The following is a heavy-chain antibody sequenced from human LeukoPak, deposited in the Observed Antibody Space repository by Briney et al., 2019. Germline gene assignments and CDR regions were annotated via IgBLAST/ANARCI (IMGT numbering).Heavy chain of an antibody. CDR1: GYTFTRYG. D-gene: IGHD6-19*01. CDR3: ARVYRYSSGWLNFDY. Sequence: GASVKVSCKASGYTFTRYGISWVGQARGQGVEGMGWISAYNGNTNYAQKLHGRVTMTAHASTSTAYIELRSLRSDDTAVYYCARVYRYSSGWLNFDYWGQGTLVTVSS. V-gene: IGHV1-18*01. J-gene: IGHJ4*02. CDR2: ISAYNGNT.